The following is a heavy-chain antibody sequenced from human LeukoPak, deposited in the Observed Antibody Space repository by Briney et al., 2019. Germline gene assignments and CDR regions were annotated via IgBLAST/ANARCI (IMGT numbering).Heavy chain of an antibody. CDR2: IYTSGST. CDR1: GGSISSYY. D-gene: IGHD6-19*01. Sequence: KPSETLSLTCTVSGGSISSYYWSWIRQPAGKGLEWIGRIYTSGSTNYNPSLKSRVAMSVDTSKNQFSLKLSSVTAADTAVYYCARDPHNGYSSGWYPGNAFDIWGQGTMVTVSS. J-gene: IGHJ3*02. V-gene: IGHV4-4*07. CDR3: ARDPHNGYSSGWYPGNAFDI.